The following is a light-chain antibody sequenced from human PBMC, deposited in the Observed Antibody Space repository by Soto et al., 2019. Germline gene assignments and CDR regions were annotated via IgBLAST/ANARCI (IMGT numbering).Light chain of an antibody. CDR2: DAS. Sequence: DIQMTQSPSSLSASVGDRVTITCQASQDISIYLNWYQQRPGKAPKLLIYDASNVETGVPSRFSGSGSGTDFTLTISSLQPEDIATYYCQQYDNLPRRTFGQGTKVEIK. CDR3: QQYDNLPRRT. J-gene: IGKJ1*01. CDR1: QDISIY. V-gene: IGKV1-33*01.